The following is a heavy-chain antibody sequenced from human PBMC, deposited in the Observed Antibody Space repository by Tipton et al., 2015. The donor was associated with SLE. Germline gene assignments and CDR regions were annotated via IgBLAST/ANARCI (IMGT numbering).Heavy chain of an antibody. Sequence: SLRLSCAASGFTFSSYAMSWVRQAPGKGLEWVSAISGSGGSTYYADSVKGRFTISRDNSKNTLYLQMNSLRAEDTAVYYCARESGSSGWSLDSWGQGIPVTVSS. V-gene: IGHV3-23*01. CDR3: ARESGSSGWSLDS. CDR2: ISGSGGST. CDR1: GFTFSSYA. D-gene: IGHD6-13*01. J-gene: IGHJ4*02.